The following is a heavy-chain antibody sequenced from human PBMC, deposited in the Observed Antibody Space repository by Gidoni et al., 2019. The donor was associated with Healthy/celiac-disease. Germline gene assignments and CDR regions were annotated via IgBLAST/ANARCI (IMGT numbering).Heavy chain of an antibody. CDR3: ASGIAVAGSGDAFDI. CDR2: IWYDGSNN. D-gene: IGHD6-19*01. CDR1: GLTFRSYG. V-gene: IGHV3-33*01. J-gene: IGHJ3*02. Sequence: QVQLVESGGGVVQPGRSLRLYCAASGLTFRSYGIHWVRQAPGKGLEWGAVIWYDGSNNYYADSVKGRFTISRDNSKNTLYLQMNSLRAEDTAVYYCASGIAVAGSGDAFDIWGQGTMVTVSS.